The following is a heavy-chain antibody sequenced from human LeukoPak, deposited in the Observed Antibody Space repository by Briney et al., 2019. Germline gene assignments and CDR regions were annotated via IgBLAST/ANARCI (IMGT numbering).Heavy chain of an antibody. CDR1: GFTFSSYS. CDR2: ISSSSSYI. Sequence: GGSLRLSCAASGFTFSSYSMNWVRQAPGKGLEWVSSISSSSSYIYYADSVKGRFTISRDNSKNTLYLQMNSLRAEDTAVYYCAKEGSRRGFGGYYFDYWGQGTLVTVSS. J-gene: IGHJ4*02. CDR3: AKEGSRRGFGGYYFDY. D-gene: IGHD3-10*01. V-gene: IGHV3-21*01.